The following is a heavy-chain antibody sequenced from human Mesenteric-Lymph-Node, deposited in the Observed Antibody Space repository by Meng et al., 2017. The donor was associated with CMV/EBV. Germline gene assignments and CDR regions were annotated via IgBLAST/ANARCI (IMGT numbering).Heavy chain of an antibody. CDR1: GFAFRTYS. J-gene: IGHJ4*02. D-gene: IGHD2-21*02. CDR3: ARDLGMSGDCELDY. V-gene: IGHV3-21*01. CDR2: INSAGRDI. Sequence: SGFAFRTYSLNWVRQGPGKGLEWVSGINSAGRDIFYADSVKGRFSISRDNAKNLLYLQMNSLRVEDTAVYYCARDLGMSGDCELDYWGQGVLVTVSS.